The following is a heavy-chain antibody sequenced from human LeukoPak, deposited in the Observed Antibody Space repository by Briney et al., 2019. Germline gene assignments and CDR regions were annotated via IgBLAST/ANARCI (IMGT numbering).Heavy chain of an antibody. CDR1: GGSFSGYY. D-gene: IGHD3-10*01. Sequence: SETLSLTCAVYGGSFSGYYWSWIRQPPGKGLEWIGEINHSGSTNYNPSLKSRVTISVDTSKNQFSLKLSSVTAADTAVYYCARFGIRGVIDEFDYWGQGTLVTVSS. CDR2: INHSGST. J-gene: IGHJ4*02. CDR3: ARFGIRGVIDEFDY. V-gene: IGHV4-34*01.